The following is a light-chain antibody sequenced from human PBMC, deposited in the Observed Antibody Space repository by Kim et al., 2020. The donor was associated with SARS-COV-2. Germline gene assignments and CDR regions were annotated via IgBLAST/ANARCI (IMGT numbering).Light chain of an antibody. CDR3: NSRDSSGNHHVV. CDR2: GKN. Sequence: GQTVRITCQGDSLRSYYASWYQQKPGPAPVLVIYGKNNRPSGIPDRFSGSSSGNTASLTITGAQAEDEADYYCNSRDSSGNHHVVFGGGTQLTVL. V-gene: IGLV3-19*01. J-gene: IGLJ2*01. CDR1: SLRSYY.